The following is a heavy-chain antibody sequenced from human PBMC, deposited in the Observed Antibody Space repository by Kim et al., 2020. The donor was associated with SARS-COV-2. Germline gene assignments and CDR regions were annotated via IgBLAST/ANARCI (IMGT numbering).Heavy chain of an antibody. J-gene: IGHJ5*02. V-gene: IGHV4-59*08. Sequence: SETLSLTCTVSGGSISSYYWSWIRQPPGKGLEWIGYIYYSESTNYNPSLKSRVTISVDTSKNQFSLKLSSVTAADTAVYYCARHEAPGDSGSYSDDYWFDPWGQGTLVTVSS. D-gene: IGHD1-26*01. CDR3: ARHEAPGDSGSYSDDYWFDP. CDR1: GGSISSYY. CDR2: IYYSEST.